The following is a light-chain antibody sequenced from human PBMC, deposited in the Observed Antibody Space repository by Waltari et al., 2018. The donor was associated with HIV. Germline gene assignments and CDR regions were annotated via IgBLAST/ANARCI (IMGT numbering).Light chain of an antibody. J-gene: IGLJ2*01. CDR2: DTT. CDR1: TGVVTSGQR. V-gene: IGLV7-46*01. CDR3: SLSFGGAAV. Sequence: QAVVTQEPSLTVSPGGTVTLTCGSSTGVVTSGQRPYWLQQKPGQDPRPLIYDTTNKHPWTPARFSGSRLVGKAVLTLSGAQPEDEADYYCSLSFGGAAVFGGGTHVTVL.